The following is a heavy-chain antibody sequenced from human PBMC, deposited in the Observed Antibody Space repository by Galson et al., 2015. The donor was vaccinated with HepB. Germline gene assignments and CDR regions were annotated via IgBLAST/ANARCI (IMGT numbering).Heavy chain of an antibody. CDR3: ARDPGRPATNRDWFDP. D-gene: IGHD3-10*01. CDR1: GYTFTSYY. CDR2: INPSGGST. J-gene: IGHJ5*02. V-gene: IGHV1-46*03. Sequence: SVKVSCKASGYTFTSYYMHWVRQAPGQGLEWMGIINPSGGSTSYAQKFQGRVTMTRDTSTSTVYMGLSSLRSEDTAVYYCARDPGRPATNRDWFDPWGQGTLVTVSS.